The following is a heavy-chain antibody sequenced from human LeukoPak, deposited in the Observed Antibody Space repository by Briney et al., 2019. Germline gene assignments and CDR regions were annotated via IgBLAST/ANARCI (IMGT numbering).Heavy chain of an antibody. J-gene: IGHJ4*02. CDR2: IYNDGST. Sequence: PGGSLRLSCAASGFTVSSHYMTWVRQAPGKGLEWVSVIYNDGSTYYADSVKGRFTISRDNSENTLYLQMNSLRPEDTAVYYCARLPIYWGQGTLVTVSS. V-gene: IGHV3-66*02. CDR1: GFTVSSHY. CDR3: ARLPIY.